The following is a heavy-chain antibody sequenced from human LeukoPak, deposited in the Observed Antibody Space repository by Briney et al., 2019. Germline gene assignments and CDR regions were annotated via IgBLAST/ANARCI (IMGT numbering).Heavy chain of an antibody. J-gene: IGHJ4*02. Sequence: PGGSLRLSCAASGFTFSSYAMHWVRQASGKGLEWVAVISYDGSNKHYADSVKGRFTISRDNSKNTLYLQMNSLRAEDTAVYYCARYSSSSDFDYWGQGTLVTVSS. D-gene: IGHD6-6*01. V-gene: IGHV3-30*01. CDR1: GFTFSSYA. CDR3: ARYSSSSDFDY. CDR2: ISYDGSNK.